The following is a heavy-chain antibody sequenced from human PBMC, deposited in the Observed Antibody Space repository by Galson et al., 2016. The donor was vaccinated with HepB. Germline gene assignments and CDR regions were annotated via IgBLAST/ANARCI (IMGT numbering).Heavy chain of an antibody. J-gene: IGHJ4*02. D-gene: IGHD3-10*01. CDR1: GFTFSSYG. V-gene: IGHV3-33*01. Sequence: SLRLSCAASGFTFSSYGMHWVRQAPGKGLEWVAVIWYDGSNECYADSVKGRFTISRDNSKNTLYLQMNSLRAEDTAVYYCASLGSLGSFSRGLYWGQGTLVTVSS. CDR2: IWYDGSNE. CDR3: ASLGSLGSFSRGLY.